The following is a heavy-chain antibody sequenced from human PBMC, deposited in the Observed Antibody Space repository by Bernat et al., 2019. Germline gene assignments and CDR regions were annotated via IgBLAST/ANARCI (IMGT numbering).Heavy chain of an antibody. CDR1: GGSISSSSYY. CDR3: ARSNGGSGYPGRIDY. V-gene: IGHV4-39*01. Sequence: QVQLQQWGAGLLKPSETLSLTCAVYGGSISSSSYYWGWIRQPPGKGLEWIGSIYYSGSTYYNPSLKSRVTISVDTSKNQFSLKLSSVTAADTAVYYCARSNGGSGYPGRIDYWGQGTLVTVSS. J-gene: IGHJ4*02. D-gene: IGHD3-22*01. CDR2: IYYSGST.